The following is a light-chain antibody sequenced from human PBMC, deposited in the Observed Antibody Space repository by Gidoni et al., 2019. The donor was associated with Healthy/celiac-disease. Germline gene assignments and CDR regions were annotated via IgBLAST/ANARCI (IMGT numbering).Light chain of an antibody. CDR2: AAS. V-gene: IGKV1-8*01. CDR1: QGISSY. J-gene: IGKJ1*01. Sequence: QSPSSFSASTGDRVTITCRASQGISSYLAWYQQKPGKAPKLLIYAASTLQSGVPSRFSGSGSGTDFTLTISCLQSEDFATYYCQQYYSYPRTFGQGTKVEIK. CDR3: QQYYSYPRT.